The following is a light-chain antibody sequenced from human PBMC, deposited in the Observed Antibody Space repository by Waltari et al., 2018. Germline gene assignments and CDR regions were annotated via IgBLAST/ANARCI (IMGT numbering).Light chain of an antibody. CDR2: GAS. Sequence: EVVLTQSPATLSASPGERATLSCRASQSVNYYLAWYQQKDGQAPRLLIYGASTRATGIPARFSGSGSGTEFTLSISSLQSEDFAIYYCQQYDEWPRTFGHGTRVEI. J-gene: IGKJ1*01. V-gene: IGKV3-15*01. CDR3: QQYDEWPRT. CDR1: QSVNYY.